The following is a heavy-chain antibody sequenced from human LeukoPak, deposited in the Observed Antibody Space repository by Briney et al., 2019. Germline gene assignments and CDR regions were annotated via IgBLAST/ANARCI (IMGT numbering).Heavy chain of an antibody. V-gene: IGHV3-7*03. CDR3: VRGPHIAASSY. CDR2: IKQDGSEK. Sequence: GGSLRLSCVASGFSFNNYRMTWVRQAPGKGLEWVANIKQDGSEKQYVDSVKGRFAISRDNAKKSLYLQINTLRAEDTAVYYCVRGPHIAASSYWGQGTLVTVSS. D-gene: IGHD6-25*01. J-gene: IGHJ4*02. CDR1: GFSFNNYR.